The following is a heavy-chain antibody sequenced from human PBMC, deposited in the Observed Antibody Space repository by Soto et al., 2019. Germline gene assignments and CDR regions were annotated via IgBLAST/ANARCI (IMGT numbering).Heavy chain of an antibody. Sequence: GGSLRLSCAASGFTFSSYWMHWVRQAPGKGLVWVSRINSDGSSTSYADSVKGRFTISRDNAKNTLYLQMNSLRAEDTAVYYCARDQRVEAARRHYYYGMDVWGQGTTVTVSS. J-gene: IGHJ6*02. CDR2: INSDGSST. D-gene: IGHD6-6*01. CDR1: GFTFSSYW. CDR3: ARDQRVEAARRHYYYGMDV. V-gene: IGHV3-74*01.